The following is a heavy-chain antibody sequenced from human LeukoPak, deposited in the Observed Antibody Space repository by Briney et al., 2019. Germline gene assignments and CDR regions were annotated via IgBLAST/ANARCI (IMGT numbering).Heavy chain of an antibody. Sequence: ASVKVSCKASGGTFSSYAISWVRQATGQGLEWMGWMNPNSGNTGYAQKFQGRVTMTRNTSISTAYMELSSLRSEDTAVYYCASGPYSGSYSAFDYWGQGTLVTVSS. V-gene: IGHV1-8*02. CDR1: GGTFSSYA. CDR2: MNPNSGNT. J-gene: IGHJ4*02. D-gene: IGHD1-26*01. CDR3: ASGPYSGSYSAFDY.